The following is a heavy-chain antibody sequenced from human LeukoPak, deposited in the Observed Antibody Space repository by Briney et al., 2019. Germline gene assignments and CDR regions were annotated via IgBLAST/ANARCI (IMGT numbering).Heavy chain of an antibody. V-gene: IGHV3-15*01. CDR3: TTDYRYLYWHSSFDY. Sequence: GRTLRLSCAASGFPFSDTWMIWGRQAPGKGRECVGHIKRKNDGGKTDYAAPVKGRFTIGRVDLRKAVYMQMNNLKTADTAVYYCTTDYRYLYWHSSFDYWGQGTLVTVSS. J-gene: IGHJ4*02. D-gene: IGHD3-3*02. CDR1: GFPFSDTW. CDR2: IKRKNDGGKT.